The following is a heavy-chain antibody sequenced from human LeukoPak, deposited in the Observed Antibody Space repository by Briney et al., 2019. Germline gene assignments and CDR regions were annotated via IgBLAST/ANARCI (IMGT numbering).Heavy chain of an antibody. V-gene: IGHV4-30-4*01. D-gene: IGHD6-13*01. J-gene: IGHJ6*02. CDR3: ATLRGAAAGPNRYYYYYYGMDV. CDR2: IYYSGST. CDR1: SGSISSGDYY. Sequence: SQTLSLTCTVSSGSISSGDYYWSWIRQPPGKGLECIGYIYYSGSTYFNPSLKSRVTMSVDASKNQFSLRLTSVTDADTAVYYCATLRGAAAGPNRYYYYYYGMDVWGQGTTVTVSS.